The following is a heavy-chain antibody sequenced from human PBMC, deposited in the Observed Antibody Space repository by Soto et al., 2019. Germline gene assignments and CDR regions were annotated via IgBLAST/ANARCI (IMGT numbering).Heavy chain of an antibody. J-gene: IGHJ5*02. CDR1: GYSFTSYW. Sequence: GESLKISCKGSGYSFTSYWIGWVRQMPGKGLEWMGIIYPADSNTRYSPSFQGQVTISADKSISTAYLQWSSLKASDTAMYYFARHGPRVAAAPFNWFDPWGQGTLVTVSS. CDR3: ARHGPRVAAAPFNWFDP. CDR2: IYPADSNT. D-gene: IGHD2-15*01. V-gene: IGHV5-51*01.